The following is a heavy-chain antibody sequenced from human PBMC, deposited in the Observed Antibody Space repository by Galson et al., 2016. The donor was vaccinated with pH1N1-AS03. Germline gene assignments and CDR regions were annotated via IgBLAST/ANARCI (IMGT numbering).Heavy chain of an antibody. CDR2: LSGGGVST. Sequence: SLRLSCAASGFTFSSYAMSWVRQSPGKWLEWVSALSGGGVSTYYADSVKGRFTISRDNSKNTLYLQMNSLRAEDTAIYYCAKDEGDGYCSGGSCYKYFDYWGQGTLVTVSS. V-gene: IGHV3-23*01. J-gene: IGHJ4*02. CDR3: AKDEGDGYCSGGSCYKYFDY. CDR1: GFTFSSYA. D-gene: IGHD2-15*01.